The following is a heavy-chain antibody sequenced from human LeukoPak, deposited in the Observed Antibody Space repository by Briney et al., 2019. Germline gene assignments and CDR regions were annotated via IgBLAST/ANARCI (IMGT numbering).Heavy chain of an antibody. CDR3: ARTYCTGGSCYDY. D-gene: IGHD2-15*01. CDR2: ISTYNGDT. V-gene: IGHV1-18*04. J-gene: IGHJ4*02. CDR1: GYTFTDYY. Sequence: GASVKVSCKTSGYTFTDYYLHWVRQAPGQGLEWMGWISTYNGDTKYAEKLQGRVTMTTDTSTTTAYMDLRTLRSDDTAVYYCARTYCTGGSCYDYWGQGTLVTVSS.